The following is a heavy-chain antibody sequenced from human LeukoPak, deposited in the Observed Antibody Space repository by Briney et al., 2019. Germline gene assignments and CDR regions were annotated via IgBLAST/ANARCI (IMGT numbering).Heavy chain of an antibody. Sequence: PSETLSLSCTVSGGSIGSSSYYWGWIRQSPGKDQEWIGTIYFDGNTFYNPYLKSRVTISVDMSKSQFSLKLSSVTAADTAVYYCARGVFGVVIIGDYFALDYWGQGTLVTVSS. J-gene: IGHJ4*02. D-gene: IGHD3-3*01. V-gene: IGHV4-39*07. CDR1: GGSIGSSSYY. CDR3: ARGVFGVVIIGDYFALDY. CDR2: IYFDGNT.